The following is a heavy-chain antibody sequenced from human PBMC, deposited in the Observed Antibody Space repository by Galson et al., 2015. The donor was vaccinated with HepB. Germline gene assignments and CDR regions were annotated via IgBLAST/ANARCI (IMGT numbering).Heavy chain of an antibody. D-gene: IGHD3-22*01. V-gene: IGHV1-24*01. Sequence: SVKVSCKVSGYTLTKLYMHWVRQAPGKGLEWMGGFDPEDGESIQAHKFQGRVTMTEHTSTDTAYMALSILRSEDTAVYYCGTVRGYYDNFFGPFDTWGQGTMVTVSS. CDR3: GTVRGYYDNFFGPFDT. CDR1: GYTLTKLY. CDR2: FDPEDGES. J-gene: IGHJ3*02.